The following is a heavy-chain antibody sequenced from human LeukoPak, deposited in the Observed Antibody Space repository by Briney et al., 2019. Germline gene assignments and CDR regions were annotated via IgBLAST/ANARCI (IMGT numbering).Heavy chain of an antibody. CDR1: GFTFSSYA. J-gene: IGHJ4*02. V-gene: IGHV3-23*01. CDR2: ISGSGGST. Sequence: GGSLRLSCAASGFTFSSYAMSWVRQAPGKGLEWVSAISGSGGSTYYADSVKGRFTISRDNSKNTQYLQMNSLRAEDTAVYYCAKVSTSCLCFDYWGQGTLVTVSS. CDR3: AKVSTSCLCFDY. D-gene: IGHD2-2*01.